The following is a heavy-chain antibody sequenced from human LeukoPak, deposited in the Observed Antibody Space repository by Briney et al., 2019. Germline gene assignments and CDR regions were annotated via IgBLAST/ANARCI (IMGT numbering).Heavy chain of an antibody. V-gene: IGHV3-11*01. CDR3: ARVGITMVRGVIID. Sequence: PGGSLRLSCAASGFTFSDHYMDWVRQAPGKGLEWVSYISSSGSTIYYADSVKGRFTISRDNSKNTLYLQMNSLRTEDTAVYYCARVGITMVRGVIIDWGQGTLVTVSS. CDR1: GFTFSDHY. D-gene: IGHD3-10*01. J-gene: IGHJ4*02. CDR2: ISSSGSTI.